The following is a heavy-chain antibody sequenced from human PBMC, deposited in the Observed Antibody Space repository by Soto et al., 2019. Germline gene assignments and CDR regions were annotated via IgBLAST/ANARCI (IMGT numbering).Heavy chain of an antibody. CDR3: ARSGELLQTFDP. V-gene: IGHV3-21*06. J-gene: IGHJ5*02. CDR1: GVSFSDYS. D-gene: IGHD1-26*01. CDR2: ITGNSEYK. Sequence: EVQLVESGGGLVKPGGSLRLSCVVSGVSFSDYSMNWVRQAPGKGLEWVSLITGNSEYKYYAGSVKGRFTVSRDNAKNSLYLQMNSLTVEDTAGYYCARSGELLQTFDPWGQGTLVTVSS.